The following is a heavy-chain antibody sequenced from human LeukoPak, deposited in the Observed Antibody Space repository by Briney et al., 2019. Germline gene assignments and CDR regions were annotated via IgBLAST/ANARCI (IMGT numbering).Heavy chain of an antibody. CDR2: ISDSGGRT. CDR1: GTTLSNYG. CDR3: AKRGVVIRVILVGFHKEAYYFDS. Sequence: PGGSLRLSCAVSGTTLSNYGMSWVRQAPGKGLEWVAGISDSGGRTNYADSVKGRFTISRDNPKNTLYLQMNSLRAEDTAVYFCAKRGVVIRVILVGFHKEAYYFDSWGQGALVTVSP. D-gene: IGHD3-22*01. J-gene: IGHJ4*02. V-gene: IGHV3-23*01.